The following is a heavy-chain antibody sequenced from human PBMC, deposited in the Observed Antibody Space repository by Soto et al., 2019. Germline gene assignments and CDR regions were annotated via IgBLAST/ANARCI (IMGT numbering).Heavy chain of an antibody. CDR2: IYYSGST. V-gene: IGHV4-30-4*01. CDR1: GGSISSGDYY. D-gene: IGHD2-21*02. J-gene: IGHJ5*02. CDR3: ARRPTAILFNWFDP. Sequence: TSETLSLTCTVSGGSISSGDYYWSWIRQPPGKGLEWIGYIYYSGSTYYNPSLKSRVTISVDTSKNQFSLKLSSVTAADTAVYYCARRPTAILFNWFDPWGQGTLVTVSS.